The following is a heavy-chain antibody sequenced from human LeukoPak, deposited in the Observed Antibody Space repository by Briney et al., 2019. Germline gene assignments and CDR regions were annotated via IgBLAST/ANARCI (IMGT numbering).Heavy chain of an antibody. CDR1: GISISSYY. CDR2: IYNSGST. D-gene: IGHD3-22*01. J-gene: IGHJ4*02. CDR3: ARDYYYDSSGYYPGDY. V-gene: IGHV4-4*07. Sequence: SETLSLTFTVSGISISSYYWSWIRQPAGKGLEWIGRIYNSGSTNYNPSLKSRVTMSVDTSKNQFSLKLSSVTAADTAVYYCARDYYYDSSGYYPGDYWGQGTLVTVSS.